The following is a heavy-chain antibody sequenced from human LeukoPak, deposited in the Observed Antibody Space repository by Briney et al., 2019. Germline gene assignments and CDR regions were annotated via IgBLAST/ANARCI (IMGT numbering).Heavy chain of an antibody. V-gene: IGHV4-61*02. D-gene: IGHD1-14*01. J-gene: IGHJ5*02. CDR3: ARVRHGTTDWFDN. CDR1: GGSISSGSYY. Sequence: SETLSLTCTVSGGSISSGSYYWNWIRQPAGEGLEWIGRIYTSGSTNYNPSLKSRVTISMDSSKNQFSLKLSSVTAADTAVYYCARVRHGTTDWFDNWGQGTLVTVSS. CDR2: IYTSGST.